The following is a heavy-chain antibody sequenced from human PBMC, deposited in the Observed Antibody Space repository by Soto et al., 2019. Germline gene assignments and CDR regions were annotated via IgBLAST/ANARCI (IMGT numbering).Heavy chain of an antibody. CDR3: ARVTSGYLDY. V-gene: IGHV1-69*13. Sequence: GASVKVSCKASGGTFSSYAISWVRQAPGQGLEWMGGIIPIFGTANYAQKFQGRVTITADESTSTAYMELSSLRAEDTAVYYCARVTSGYLDYWGQGTLVTVSS. D-gene: IGHD3-22*01. CDR2: IIPIFGTA. J-gene: IGHJ4*02. CDR1: GGTFSSYA.